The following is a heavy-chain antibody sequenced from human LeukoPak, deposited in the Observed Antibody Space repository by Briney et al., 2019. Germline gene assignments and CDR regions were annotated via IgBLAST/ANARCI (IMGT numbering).Heavy chain of an antibody. Sequence: QTGGSLRLSCAASGFTFSSYAMSWVRQAPGKGLEWVANIKEDGSETYYMGSVKGRFTISRDNAKNSLYLRLNSLRAEDTAVYYCARSSKWLSYGLDVWGQGTTVTVSS. V-gene: IGHV3-7*01. D-gene: IGHD6-19*01. CDR1: GFTFSSYA. J-gene: IGHJ6*02. CDR3: ARSSKWLSYGLDV. CDR2: IKEDGSET.